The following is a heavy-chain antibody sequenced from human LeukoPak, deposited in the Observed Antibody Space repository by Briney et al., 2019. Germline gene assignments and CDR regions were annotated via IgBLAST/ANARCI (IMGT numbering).Heavy chain of an antibody. Sequence: TGGSLRLSCAATGFTFSGYSMNWVRQAPGKGLERVSYISSSSGTIYYADSVKGRYTISRDNAKNSLYLQVISLRDEDTAVYYCARYAEYAVSTPCYWGQGTLVTVSA. J-gene: IGHJ4*02. CDR2: ISSSSGTI. CDR3: ARYAEYAVSTPCY. D-gene: IGHD2-8*01. V-gene: IGHV3-48*02. CDR1: GFTFSGYS.